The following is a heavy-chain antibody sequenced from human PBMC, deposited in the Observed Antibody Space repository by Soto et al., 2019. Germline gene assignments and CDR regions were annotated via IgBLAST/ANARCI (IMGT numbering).Heavy chain of an antibody. CDR3: AKDQSRGTTLSYPDF. CDR1: GFAFNKYV. D-gene: IGHD3-16*01. Sequence: ESGGGLVQPGGSQRLSCAASGFAFNKYVMTWVRQPPGKGLEWVSGITGGGETTYYAESVKGRFTISRDNSKNTLFLQMKSLRADDTAVYFCAKDQSRGTTLSYPDFWGQGTLVIVPP. J-gene: IGHJ4*02. V-gene: IGHV3-23*01. CDR2: ITGGGETT.